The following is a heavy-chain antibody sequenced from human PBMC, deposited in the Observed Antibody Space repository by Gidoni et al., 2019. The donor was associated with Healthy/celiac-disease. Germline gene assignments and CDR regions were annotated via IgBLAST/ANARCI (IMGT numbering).Heavy chain of an antibody. J-gene: IGHJ6*02. D-gene: IGHD3-10*01. CDR2: ISWNSGSI. CDR1: GFTFDDYA. Sequence: EVQLVESGGGLVQPGRSLRLSCAASGFTFDDYAMHWVRQAPGKGLGWVSGISWNSGSIGYADSVKGRFTISRDNAKNSLYLQMNSLRAEDTALYYCAKNLYYGSGSFPQDYYYGMDVWGQGTTVTVSS. V-gene: IGHV3-9*01. CDR3: AKNLYYGSGSFPQDYYYGMDV.